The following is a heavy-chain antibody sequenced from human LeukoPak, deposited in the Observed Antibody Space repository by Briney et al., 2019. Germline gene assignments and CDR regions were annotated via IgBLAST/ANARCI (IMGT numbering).Heavy chain of an antibody. CDR2: INPNSGGT. CDR1: GYTFTGYY. J-gene: IGHJ4*02. CDR3: AKFWHSDC. V-gene: IGHV1-2*02. Sequence: ASVKLSCKASGYTFTGYYMHWVRQAPGQGLEWMGWINPNSGGTNYAQTFQGRVTMTMDTSISTAYMELSGLTFDDTAVYYCAKFWHSDCWGQGTLVTVSS.